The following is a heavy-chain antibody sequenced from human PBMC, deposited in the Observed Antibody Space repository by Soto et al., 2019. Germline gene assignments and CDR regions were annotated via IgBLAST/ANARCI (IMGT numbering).Heavy chain of an antibody. Sequence: QVQLQESGPGLVKPSQTLSLTCTVSGGSISSGGYYWSWIRQHPGKGLEWIGYIYYSGSTYYNPSLKSRVTISVDTSKNQCSLKLSSVTAPDTAVYYCARDEGETNWYFDLWGRGTLVTVSS. CDR3: ARDEGETNWYFDL. J-gene: IGHJ2*01. V-gene: IGHV4-31*03. CDR2: IYYSGST. D-gene: IGHD1-26*01. CDR1: GGSISSGGYY.